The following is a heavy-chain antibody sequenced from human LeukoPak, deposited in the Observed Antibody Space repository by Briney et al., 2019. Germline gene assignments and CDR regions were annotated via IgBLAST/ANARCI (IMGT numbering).Heavy chain of an antibody. CDR3: ARDNSVRDEAWWFNP. CDR2: ISPSGGST. J-gene: IGHJ5*02. CDR1: GYTFTSNY. D-gene: IGHD5-24*01. V-gene: IGHV1-46*01. Sequence: ASVKVSCKAFGYTFTSNYMHWVRQAPAQGPEWMGVISPSGGSTTYAPKFQGRVTLTRDMSTSTDYLELSSLRSEDTAVYYCARDNSVRDEAWWFNPWGQGTLVTVSS.